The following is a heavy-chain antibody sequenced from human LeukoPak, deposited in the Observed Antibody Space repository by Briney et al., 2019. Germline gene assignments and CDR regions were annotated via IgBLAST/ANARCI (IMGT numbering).Heavy chain of an antibody. Sequence: GESLRLSCVASGLSISGQWMNWVRQAPGRGLEWVANIKHDGSEEYYVDSVKGRFTISRDDGRNSVSLQMNSVRAEDTAVYYCGYTNNFYHWGQGTLVVVSS. CDR1: GLSISGQW. V-gene: IGHV3-7*01. D-gene: IGHD3-16*02. CDR3: GYTNNFYH. J-gene: IGHJ4*02. CDR2: IKHDGSEE.